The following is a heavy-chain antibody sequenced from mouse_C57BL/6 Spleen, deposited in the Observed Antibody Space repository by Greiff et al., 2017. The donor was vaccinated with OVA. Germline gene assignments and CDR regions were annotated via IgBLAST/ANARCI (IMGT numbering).Heavy chain of an antibody. D-gene: IGHD2-1*01. Sequence: QVQLQQPGAELVKPGASVKLSCKASGYTFTSYWMHWVKQRPGQGLEWIGIIHPNSGSTNYNEKFKSKATLTVDKSSSTAYMQLSSLTSEDSAVYYCARDDYGNYEGAYWGQGTLVTVSA. CDR1: GYTFTSYW. CDR3: ARDDYGNYEGAY. J-gene: IGHJ3*01. CDR2: IHPNSGST. V-gene: IGHV1-64*01.